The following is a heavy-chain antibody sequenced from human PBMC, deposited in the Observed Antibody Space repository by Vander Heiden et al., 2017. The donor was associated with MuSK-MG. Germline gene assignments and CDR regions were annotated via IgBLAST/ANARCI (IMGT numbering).Heavy chain of an antibody. V-gene: IGHV4-4*02. CDR1: GGCISRSTW. CDR2: IYHSGST. CDR3: AIRGCITTSYFAY. J-gene: IGHJ4*02. Sequence: QVQLQESCPRLVKPSGTLSLTCAVSGGCISRSTWWSWFRQPPGKGLEWIGEIYHSGSTNYNPALKSRVTISVDKSKNPFSLKMRSVTAADTAVYYFAIRGCITTSYFAYWGQGTMVTVYS. D-gene: IGHD3-10*01.